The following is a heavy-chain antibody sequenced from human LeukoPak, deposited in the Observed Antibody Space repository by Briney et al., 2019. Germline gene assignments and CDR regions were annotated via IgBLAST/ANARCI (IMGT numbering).Heavy chain of an antibody. V-gene: IGHV3-33*01. Sequence: PGGSLRLSCAASGFTFSSYGMHWVRQAPGKGLEWVALIWYDGSSKHYADSVKGRFTISRDNSKNTLYLQMNSLRAEDTAVYYCARRYYDILTGYYKSPTVDYWGQGTLVTVSS. CDR2: IWYDGSSK. D-gene: IGHD3-9*01. CDR3: ARRYYDILTGYYKSPTVDY. CDR1: GFTFSSYG. J-gene: IGHJ4*02.